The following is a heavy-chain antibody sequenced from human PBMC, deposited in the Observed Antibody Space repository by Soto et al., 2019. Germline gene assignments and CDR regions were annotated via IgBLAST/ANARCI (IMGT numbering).Heavy chain of an antibody. CDR1: SDSISSSHW. CDR3: ARELLAFVAGHY. CDR2: VSDSGST. D-gene: IGHD6-19*01. V-gene: IGHV4-4*02. J-gene: IGHJ4*02. Sequence: PSETLSLSCAVSSDSISSSHWWSWVRQPPGEGLEWIGEVSDSGSTNYKPSLQSRVTISLDKAKNQVSLILRSVTAADTAVYYCARELLAFVAGHYSGQATLVTVSS.